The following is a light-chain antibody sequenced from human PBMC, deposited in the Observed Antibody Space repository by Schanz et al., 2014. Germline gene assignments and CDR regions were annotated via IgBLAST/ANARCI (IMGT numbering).Light chain of an antibody. CDR3: SSYTSSSTLVV. V-gene: IGLV2-14*01. CDR2: DVT. J-gene: IGLJ2*01. Sequence: QSALTQPASVSGSPGQSITISCTGTSSDVGGYKSVSWYQQHPGKAPQVIIYDVTDRPSGVSNRFSGSKSGDTASLTISGLQPEDEADYYCSSYTSSSTLVVFGGGTKLTVL. CDR1: SSDVGGYKS.